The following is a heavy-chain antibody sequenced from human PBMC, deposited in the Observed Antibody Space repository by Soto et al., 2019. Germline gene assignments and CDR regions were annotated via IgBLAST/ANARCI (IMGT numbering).Heavy chain of an antibody. CDR3: AKSSSRGWLATH. D-gene: IGHD6-19*01. CDR1: GFTFDDYT. V-gene: IGHV3-43*01. CDR2: LTWDGGRT. J-gene: IGHJ4*02. Sequence: GGSLRLSCAASGFTFDDYTMHWVRQAPGKGLEWVSLLTWDGGRTYYADSVKGRFTISRDSSKNSLYLQMNTLRPEDTAFYYCAKSSSRGWLATHWGQGTLVTVSS.